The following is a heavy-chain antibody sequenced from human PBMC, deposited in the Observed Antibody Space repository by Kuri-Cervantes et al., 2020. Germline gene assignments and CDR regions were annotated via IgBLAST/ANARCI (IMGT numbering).Heavy chain of an antibody. V-gene: IGHV1-69*10. CDR2: IIATLGTT. D-gene: IGHD5-12*01. CDR3: ASSSGYSGYDSNLVIDY. J-gene: IGHJ4*02. CDR1: GGTFSNYA. Sequence: SVKVSCKASGGTFSNYAINWVRQAPGQGLEWMGGIIATLGTTIYPQKFQGRVTITADKSTSTAYMELSSLRSEDTAVYYCASSSGYSGYDSNLVIDYWGQGTLVTVSS.